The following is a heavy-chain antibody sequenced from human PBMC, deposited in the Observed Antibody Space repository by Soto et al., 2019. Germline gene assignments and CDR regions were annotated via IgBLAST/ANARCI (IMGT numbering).Heavy chain of an antibody. Sequence: EVQLVESGGGLVKPGESLRLSCSASGFTFSSYGMNWVRQAPGKGLEWVSFFSSSSNYIYYADSVKGRFTISRDNAKNSLYLQMNSLRSEDPAIYYCARDLGPYSYGIIGYFDLWGRGTLVTVSS. CDR3: ARDLGPYSYGIIGYFDL. CDR2: FSSSSNYI. V-gene: IGHV3-21*01. CDR1: GFTFSSYG. J-gene: IGHJ2*01. D-gene: IGHD1-26*01.